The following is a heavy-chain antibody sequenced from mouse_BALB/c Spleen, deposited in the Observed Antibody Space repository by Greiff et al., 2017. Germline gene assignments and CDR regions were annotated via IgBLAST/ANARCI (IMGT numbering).Heavy chain of an antibody. D-gene: IGHD1-1*01. V-gene: IGHV2-3*01. J-gene: IGHJ4*01. CDR2: IWGDGST. Sequence: QVQLKESGPGLVAPSQSLSITCTVSGFSLTSYGVSWVRQPPGKGLEWLGVIWGDGSTNYHSALISRLSISKDNSKSQVFLKLNSLQTDDTATYYCAKPSLITTVVATDYAMDYWGQGTSVTVSS. CDR3: AKPSLITTVVATDYAMDY. CDR1: GFSLTSYG.